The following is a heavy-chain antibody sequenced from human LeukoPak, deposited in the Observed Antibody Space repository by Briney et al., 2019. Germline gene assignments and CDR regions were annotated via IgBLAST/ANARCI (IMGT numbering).Heavy chain of an antibody. V-gene: IGHV4-59*12. CDR2: VYNTGIT. CDR3: TRALVGVGTLDWFDP. CDR1: GGSLKSYY. J-gene: IGHJ5*02. D-gene: IGHD1-26*01. Sequence: PSETLSLTCSVSGGSLKSYYWNWIRQTPGKGLEWIGYVYNTGITKYNPSLKSRVIISLDTSKNQFSLKMSSVTAADTAVYYCTRALVGVGTLDWFDPWGPGTLVTVSS.